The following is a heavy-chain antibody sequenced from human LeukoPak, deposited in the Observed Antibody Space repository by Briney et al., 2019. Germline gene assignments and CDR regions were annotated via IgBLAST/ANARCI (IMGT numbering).Heavy chain of an antibody. D-gene: IGHD2-2*01. Sequence: ASVKVSCKASGYTFTSYGISWVRQAPGQGLEWMGWISAYNGNTNYAQKLQSRVTMTTDTSTSTAYMELRSLRSDDTAVYYCARDMASRMIVAPAAAFDIWGQGTMVTVSS. CDR1: GYTFTSYG. CDR2: ISAYNGNT. CDR3: ARDMASRMIVAPAAAFDI. V-gene: IGHV1-18*01. J-gene: IGHJ3*02.